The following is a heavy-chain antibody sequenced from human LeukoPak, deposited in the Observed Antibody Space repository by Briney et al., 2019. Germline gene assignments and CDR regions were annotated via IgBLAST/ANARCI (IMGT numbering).Heavy chain of an antibody. CDR2: ISYDGSNK. Sequence: GGSLRLSYAASGFTFSSYAMHWVRQAPGKGLEWVAVISYDGSNKYYADSVKGRFTISRDNSKNTLYLQMNSLRAEDTAVYYCARAPPDYGDYARFDPWGQGTLVTVSS. J-gene: IGHJ5*02. D-gene: IGHD4-17*01. CDR1: GFTFSSYA. CDR3: ARAPPDYGDYARFDP. V-gene: IGHV3-30*04.